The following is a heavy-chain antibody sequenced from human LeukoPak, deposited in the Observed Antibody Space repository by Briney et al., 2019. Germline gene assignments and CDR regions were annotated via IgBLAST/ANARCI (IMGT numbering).Heavy chain of an antibody. CDR1: GFTFSSYS. D-gene: IGHD3-10*01. Sequence: GGSLRLSCAASGFTFSSYSMNWVRQAPGKGLEWVSSISSSSTYIYYGDSVKGRFTISRDNAKNSLYLQINSLRAEDTAVYYCAKSASGGFDYWGQGTLVTVSS. J-gene: IGHJ4*02. CDR2: ISSSSTYI. CDR3: AKSASGGFDY. V-gene: IGHV3-21*04.